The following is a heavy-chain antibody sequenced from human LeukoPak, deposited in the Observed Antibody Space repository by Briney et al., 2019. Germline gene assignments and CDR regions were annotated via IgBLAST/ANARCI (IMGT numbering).Heavy chain of an antibody. Sequence: GGSLRLSCAASGFPFSSYPMTWVRQAPGKGLEWVANIKPDGTTKFYVDSVKGRFTISRDNALNSLYLQMNSLRAEDTAIYYCARSIPYGTTWYGRSDYWGQGTLVTASS. CDR3: ARSIPYGTTWYGRSDY. CDR1: GFPFSSYP. D-gene: IGHD6-13*01. J-gene: IGHJ4*02. V-gene: IGHV3-7*03. CDR2: IKPDGTTK.